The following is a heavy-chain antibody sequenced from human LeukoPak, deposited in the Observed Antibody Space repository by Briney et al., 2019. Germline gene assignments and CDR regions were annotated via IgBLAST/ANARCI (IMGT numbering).Heavy chain of an antibody. D-gene: IGHD3-3*01. CDR1: GFTFSSYA. CDR3: AKVMEWDYPEKYYFDY. CDR2: ISGSGGST. J-gene: IGHJ4*02. V-gene: IGHV3-23*01. Sequence: GGSLRLSRAASGFTFSSYAMSWVRQAPGKGLEWVSAISGSGGSTYYADSVEGRFTISRDNSKNTLYLQMNSLRAEDTAVYYRAKVMEWDYPEKYYFDYWGQGTLVTVSS.